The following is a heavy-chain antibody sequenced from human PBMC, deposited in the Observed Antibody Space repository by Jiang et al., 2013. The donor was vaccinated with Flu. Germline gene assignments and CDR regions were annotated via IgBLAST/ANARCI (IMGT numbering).Heavy chain of an antibody. CDR3: ARTIAVAGIRREDY. CDR1: GYTFTNYA. J-gene: IGHJ4*02. V-gene: IGHV7-4-1*02. D-gene: IGHD6-19*01. Sequence: QSGSELKKPGASVKVSCKASGYTFTNYAMNWVRQAPGQGLEWMGWINTNTGNPTYAQGFTGRFVFSLDTSVSTAFLQISSLKAEDTAVYYCARTIAVAGIRREDYWGQGTLVTVSS. CDR2: INTNTGNP.